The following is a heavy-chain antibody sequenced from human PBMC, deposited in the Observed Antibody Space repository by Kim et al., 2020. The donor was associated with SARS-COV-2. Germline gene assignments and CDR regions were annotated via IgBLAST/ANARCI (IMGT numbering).Heavy chain of an antibody. J-gene: IGHJ4*02. D-gene: IGHD3-22*01. CDR3: ARGAPFSYDSSGYLDY. CDR2: INPNSGDT. Sequence: ASVKVSCKASGYTFIGYYMHWVRQAPGQGLEWMGRINPNSGDTHFAQKFKGRVTMTRDTSISTAFMELSSLRSDDTAVYYCARGAPFSYDSSGYLDYWGQGTLLTVSS. V-gene: IGHV1-2*06. CDR1: GYTFIGYY.